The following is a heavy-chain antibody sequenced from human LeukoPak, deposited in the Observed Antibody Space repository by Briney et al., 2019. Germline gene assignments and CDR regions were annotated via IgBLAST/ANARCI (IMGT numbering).Heavy chain of an antibody. CDR1: GFSFGGHE. CDR2: ISSRDSTI. Sequence: GGSLRLSCAASGFSFGGHEMNWVRQAPGKGLEWVSYISSRDSTIYYADSVKGRFTISRDNAKNSLYLQMSSLRAEDTAVYYCVRALGECTSGSCAIDYWGQGTLVTVSS. CDR3: VRALGECTSGSCAIDY. J-gene: IGHJ4*02. V-gene: IGHV3-48*03. D-gene: IGHD2-15*01.